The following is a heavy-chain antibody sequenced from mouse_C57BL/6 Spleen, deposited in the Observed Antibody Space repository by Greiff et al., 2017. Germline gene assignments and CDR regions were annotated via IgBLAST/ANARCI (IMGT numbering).Heavy chain of an antibody. J-gene: IGHJ3*01. CDR2: INPYNGGT. CDR1: EYTFTDYY. D-gene: IGHD2-4*01. Sequence: EVQLQQSGPVLVKPGASVKMSCKASEYTFTDYYMNWVKQSHGKSLEWIGVINPYNGGTSYNQKFKGKATLTVDKSSSTAYMELNSLTSEDSAVYYCARGGEYDYDGAYWGQGTLVTVSA. CDR3: ARGGEYDYDGAY. V-gene: IGHV1-19*01.